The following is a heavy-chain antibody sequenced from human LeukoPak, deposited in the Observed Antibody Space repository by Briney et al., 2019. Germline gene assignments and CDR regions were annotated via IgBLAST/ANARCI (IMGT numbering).Heavy chain of an antibody. V-gene: IGHV3-33*01. D-gene: IGHD5-18*01. CDR3: ARVRDTAMVGFFDY. Sequence: PGGSLRLSCAASGFTFSSYAMHWVRQAPGKGLEWVAVIWYDGSNKYYADSVKGRFTISRDNSKNTLYLQMNSLRAEDTAVYYCARVRDTAMVGFFDYWGQGTLATVSS. J-gene: IGHJ4*02. CDR1: GFTFSSYA. CDR2: IWYDGSNK.